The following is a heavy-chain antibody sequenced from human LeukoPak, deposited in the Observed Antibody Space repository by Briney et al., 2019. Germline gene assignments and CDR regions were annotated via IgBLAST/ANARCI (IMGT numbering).Heavy chain of an antibody. Sequence: GGSLRLSCTASGFTFSSYGMHWVRQAPGKGLEWVAFIRYDGSNKYYADSVKGRFTISRDNSKISLYLQMNSLRAEDTALYYCARGIGRFDYWGQGTLVTVSS. CDR3: ARGIGRFDY. D-gene: IGHD2-15*01. CDR2: IRYDGSNK. CDR1: GFTFSSYG. V-gene: IGHV3-30*02. J-gene: IGHJ4*02.